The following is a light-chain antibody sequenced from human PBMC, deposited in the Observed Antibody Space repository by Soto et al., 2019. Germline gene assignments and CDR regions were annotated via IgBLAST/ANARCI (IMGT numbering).Light chain of an antibody. Sequence: EIVLTQSPGTLSLSPGERATLSCRASQSVSSDYLAWYRQKPGQAPRLLIYGASTRATGIPDRFSGSGSGTDFTLTISRLEPEDFAVYYCQQYGSSMYTFGQGTKLEIK. CDR2: GAS. CDR3: QQYGSSMYT. J-gene: IGKJ2*01. V-gene: IGKV3-20*01. CDR1: QSVSSDY.